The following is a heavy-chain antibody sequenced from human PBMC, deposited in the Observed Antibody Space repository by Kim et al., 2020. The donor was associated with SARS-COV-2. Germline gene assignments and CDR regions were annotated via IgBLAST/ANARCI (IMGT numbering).Heavy chain of an antibody. V-gene: IGHV3-30-3*01. CDR1: GFTFSSYV. Sequence: GGSLRLSCAASGFTFSSYVMHWVRQAPGKGLEWVAVISYDGSNKYYADSVKGRFTISRDNSKNTLYLQMNSLRAEDTAVYYCASGGEYQLLDYFYFLGQG. D-gene: IGHD2-2*01. CDR2: ISYDGSNK. CDR3: ASGGEYQLLDYFYF. J-gene: IGHJ4*02.